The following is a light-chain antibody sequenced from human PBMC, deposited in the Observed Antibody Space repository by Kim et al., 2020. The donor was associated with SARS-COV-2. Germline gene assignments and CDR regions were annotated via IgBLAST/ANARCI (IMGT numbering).Light chain of an antibody. CDR3: NSRDSSGNYVV. Sequence: GPTVRSTCQGDSLRSYYASWYQQKPGQAPVLVIYGKNNRPSGIPDRFSGSSSGNTASLTITGAQAEDEADYYCNSRDSSGNYVVFGGGTQLTVL. CDR2: GKN. CDR1: SLRSYY. J-gene: IGLJ2*01. V-gene: IGLV3-19*01.